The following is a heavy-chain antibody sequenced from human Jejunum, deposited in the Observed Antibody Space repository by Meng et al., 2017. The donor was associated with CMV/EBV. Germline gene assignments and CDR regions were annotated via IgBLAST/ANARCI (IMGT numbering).Heavy chain of an antibody. CDR1: GYTVTRYG. J-gene: IGHJ4*02. V-gene: IGHV1-2*02. D-gene: IGHD3-16*01. CDR3: ARNDDVTSLFNY. CDR2: NNPNTGGT. Sequence: CKASGYTVTRYGMHWVHQVPGQGLEWMGWNNPNTGGTNYAQKFQGRVTMTRDTSITTAYMEVTWLKSDDKAVYYCARNDDVTSLFNYWGQGTLVTVSS.